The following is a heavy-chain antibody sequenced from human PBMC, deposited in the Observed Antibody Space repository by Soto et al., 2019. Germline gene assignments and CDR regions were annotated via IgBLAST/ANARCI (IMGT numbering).Heavy chain of an antibody. Sequence: PGGSLRLSCVASGFTFRGYAVTWVRQAPGRGLEWVSAISGSGTSTYYADSVKGRFTISRDNSKNTLYLKMNSLRAEDTAVYYCARELPDYYYYYGMDVWGQGTTVTVS. CDR3: ARELPDYYYYYGMDV. CDR1: GFTFRGYA. J-gene: IGHJ6*02. V-gene: IGHV3-23*01. CDR2: ISGSGTST.